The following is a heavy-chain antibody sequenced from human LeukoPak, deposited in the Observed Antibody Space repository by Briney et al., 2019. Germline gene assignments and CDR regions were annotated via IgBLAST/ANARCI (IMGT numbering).Heavy chain of an antibody. V-gene: IGHV3-49*03. CDR2: IRSKAYGGTT. CDR3: TREVTVAGTRPGNY. J-gene: IGHJ4*02. D-gene: IGHD6-19*01. CDR1: GFTFGDYA. Sequence: GGSLRLSCTASGFTFGDYAMSWFRQAPGKGLEWVGFIRSKAYGGTTEYVASVKGRFTISRDDSKSIAYLQMNSLKTEDTAVYYCTREVTVAGTRPGNYWGQGTLVTVSS.